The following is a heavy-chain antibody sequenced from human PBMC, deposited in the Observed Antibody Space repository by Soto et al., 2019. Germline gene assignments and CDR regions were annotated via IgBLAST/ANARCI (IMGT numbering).Heavy chain of an antibody. CDR2: ISAHNGNT. CDR1: GYGFTTYG. V-gene: IGHV1-18*01. CDR3: ARGRYGDY. D-gene: IGHD1-1*01. J-gene: IGHJ4*02. Sequence: QVHLVQSGAEVKKPGASVKVSCKGSGYGFTTYGITWVRQAPGQGLEWMAWISAHNGNTNYAQKLQGRVTVTRDTSTSTAYRALGSRTSDGTAVYYCARGRYGDYWGQGALVTVSS.